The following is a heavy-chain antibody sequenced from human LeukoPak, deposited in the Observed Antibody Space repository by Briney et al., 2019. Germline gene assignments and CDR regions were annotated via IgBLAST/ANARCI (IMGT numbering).Heavy chain of an antibody. J-gene: IGHJ4*02. CDR2: IYPGDSDT. CDR1: GYSFTSYW. CDR3: ARRYSDSQIDY. Sequence: GESLKISCKGSGYSFTSYWIAWVRQIRGKGLEWMRIIYPGDSDTRYSPSFQGQVTISADKSIGTAYMQCSSLKASDTAMYYCARRYSDSQIDYWGQGTLVTVSS. V-gene: IGHV5-51*01. D-gene: IGHD4-11*01.